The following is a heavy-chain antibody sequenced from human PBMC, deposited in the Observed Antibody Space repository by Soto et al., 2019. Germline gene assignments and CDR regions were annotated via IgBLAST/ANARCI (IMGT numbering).Heavy chain of an antibody. J-gene: IGHJ4*02. D-gene: IGHD2-21*02. Sequence: EVQLLESGGGLVQPGGSLRLSCVASGFTFSSYVVSWVRQAPGKGLEWVSAIGGSGDSTYYADSVKGRFTISRDNSNNTLYLQMNSLRAEDTAVFYCAKDRGDGSYFDYWGRGTLVTVSS. CDR1: GFTFSSYV. CDR2: IGGSGDST. V-gene: IGHV3-23*01. CDR3: AKDRGDGSYFDY.